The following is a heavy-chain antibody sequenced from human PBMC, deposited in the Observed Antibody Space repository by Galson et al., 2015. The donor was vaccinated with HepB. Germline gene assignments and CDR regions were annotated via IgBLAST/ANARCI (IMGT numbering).Heavy chain of an antibody. Sequence: SLRLSCAASGFTFSSYAMHWVRQAPGKGLEWVAVISYDGSNKYYADSVKGRFTISRDNSKNTLYLQMNSLRAEDTAVYYCAREKGGYTLVVPFDPWGQGTLVTVSS. V-gene: IGHV3-30*04. CDR3: AREKGGYTLVVPFDP. D-gene: IGHD5-18*01. CDR2: ISYDGSNK. J-gene: IGHJ5*02. CDR1: GFTFSSYA.